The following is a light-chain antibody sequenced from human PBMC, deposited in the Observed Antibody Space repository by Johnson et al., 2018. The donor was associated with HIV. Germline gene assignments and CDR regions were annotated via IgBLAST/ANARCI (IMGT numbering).Light chain of an antibody. Sequence: QSVLTQPPSVSAAPGQRVTISCSGSSSNIGSNTVNWYQQLPGTAPKLLIYSNNQRPSGVPARFSGSKSGTSASLAIRGLQSEDVADYYCAAWDDSLNGLFGTGTKVTVL. CDR1: SSNIGSNT. J-gene: IGLJ1*01. V-gene: IGLV1-44*01. CDR3: AAWDDSLNGL. CDR2: SNN.